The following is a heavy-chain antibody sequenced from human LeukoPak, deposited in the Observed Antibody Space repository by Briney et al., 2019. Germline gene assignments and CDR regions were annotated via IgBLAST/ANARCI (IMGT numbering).Heavy chain of an antibody. Sequence: GGSLRLSCAASGFTFSSYWMSWVRQAPGKGLEWVATIKQGGSEKYYGDSVKGRFTISRDNAKNSLYLQMNSLRAEDTAVYYCARAIVVTARMDVWGKGTTVTVSS. CDR3: ARAIVVTARMDV. CDR2: IKQGGSEK. V-gene: IGHV3-7*03. D-gene: IGHD2-21*02. J-gene: IGHJ6*03. CDR1: GFTFSSYW.